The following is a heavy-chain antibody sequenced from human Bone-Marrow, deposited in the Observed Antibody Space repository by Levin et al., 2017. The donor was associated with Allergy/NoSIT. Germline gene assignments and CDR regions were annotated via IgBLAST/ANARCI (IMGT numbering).Heavy chain of an antibody. V-gene: IGHV4-61*01. CDR3: ARDFDYYYYMDV. CDR2: IDYIGST. CDR1: GTSVNSGSYH. J-gene: IGHJ6*03. Sequence: SETLSLTCRVSGTSVNSGSYHWSWIRQSPGKRLEWIGNIDYIGSTNYNPSLRSRVTISADTYKNLLSLELRSVTAADTAVYYCARDFDYYYYMDVWGKGTTVTVS.